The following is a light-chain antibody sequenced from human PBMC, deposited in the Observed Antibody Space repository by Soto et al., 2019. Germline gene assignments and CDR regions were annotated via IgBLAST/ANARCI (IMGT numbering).Light chain of an antibody. CDR1: QSTSSY. CDR2: QAS. Sequence: DIQMTQSPSTLSASVGDRVTITCRASQSTSSYLAWYQQKPGKAPKLLIYQASSLENGVPSRFSGSGSGTEFTLTISSLQPDDFATYYCQQYNSYSPRTFGQGTKVDIK. V-gene: IGKV1-5*03. J-gene: IGKJ1*01. CDR3: QQYNSYSPRT.